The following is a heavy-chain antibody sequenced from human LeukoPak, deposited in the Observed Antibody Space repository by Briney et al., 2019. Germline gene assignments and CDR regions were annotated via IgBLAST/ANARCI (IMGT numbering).Heavy chain of an antibody. CDR1: GFTFSSDG. CDR3: ARPIDNGSGSYYFPY. D-gene: IGHD3-10*01. Sequence: GGSLRLSCAASGFTFSSDGMHWVRQAPGKGLEWVAVISYDGTNEYYADSVKGRSTISRDNSKNTLYMQMNSLRPEDTAVYYCARPIDNGSGSYYFPYWGQGTLVTVSS. J-gene: IGHJ4*02. CDR2: ISYDGTNE. V-gene: IGHV3-30*03.